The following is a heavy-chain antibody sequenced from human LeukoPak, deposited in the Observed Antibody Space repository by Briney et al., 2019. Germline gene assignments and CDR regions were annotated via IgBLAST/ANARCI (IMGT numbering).Heavy chain of an antibody. CDR1: GFPFRSYA. J-gene: IGHJ4*02. D-gene: IGHD1-26*01. CDR2: VSSIGISS. Sequence: PGGSLRLSCAASGFPFRSYAITWVRQAPGKGLEWVSSVSSIGISSYYADSVKGRFTISRDNSQNTLYLQMNSLRAEDTAIYYCAKDMGSRATNLDYWGQGTLVTVSS. V-gene: IGHV3-23*01. CDR3: AKDMGSRATNLDY.